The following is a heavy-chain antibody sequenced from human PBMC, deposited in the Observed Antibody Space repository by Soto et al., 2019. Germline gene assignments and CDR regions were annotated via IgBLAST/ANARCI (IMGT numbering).Heavy chain of an antibody. Sequence: VQLVESGGGMIQPGKSLRLSCVGSGFTFSNFGMHWVRQAPGKGLEWVAGISYDGRSESYVDSVRGRFTLSRDNSKKTLSLQMISLRPEDTGVYYCAKDLDVVMVLSATRGLDVWGQGTTVTFSS. CDR2: ISYDGRSE. CDR1: GFTFSNFG. D-gene: IGHD2-15*01. V-gene: IGHV3-30*18. J-gene: IGHJ6*02. CDR3: AKDLDVVMVLSATRGLDV.